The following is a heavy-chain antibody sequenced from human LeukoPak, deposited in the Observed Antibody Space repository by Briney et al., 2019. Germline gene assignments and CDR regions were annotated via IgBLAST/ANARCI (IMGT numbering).Heavy chain of an antibody. V-gene: IGHV3-7*01. CDR1: GFTFSSYW. D-gene: IGHD1-26*01. Sequence: PGGSLRLSCAGYGFTFSSYWMNWVRQAPGKGLEWVANINQDVVDSVKGRFTISRDNAKNSLYLQVNSLRAEDTAVYYCARGTLLPGIDYWGQGTLVTVSS. J-gene: IGHJ4*02. CDR3: ARGTLLPGIDY. CDR2: INQDV.